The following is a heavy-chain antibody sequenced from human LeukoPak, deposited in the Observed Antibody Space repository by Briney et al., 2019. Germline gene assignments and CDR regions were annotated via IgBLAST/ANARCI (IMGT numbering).Heavy chain of an antibody. CDR3: ARGPHSTYYYGSGSYYQLNYFDY. D-gene: IGHD3-10*01. CDR1: GGSFSGYY. V-gene: IGHV4-34*01. CDR2: TNLSGGT. J-gene: IGHJ4*02. Sequence: SETLSLTCAVYGGSFSGYYWSWIRQPPGKGLEWIGETNLSGGTNYNPSLKSRVTISVDTSKNQFSLKLSSVTAADTAVYYCARGPHSTYYYGSGSYYQLNYFDYWGQGTLVTVSS.